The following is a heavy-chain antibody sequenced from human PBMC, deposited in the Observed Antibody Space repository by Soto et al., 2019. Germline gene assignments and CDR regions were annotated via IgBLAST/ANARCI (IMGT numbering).Heavy chain of an antibody. J-gene: IGHJ2*01. CDR3: AHRGGGIVDWYFDL. V-gene: IGHV2-5*02. Sequence: QITLNESGPTLVKPTQTLTLTCTFSGFSLGTYGVGVGWIRQPPGKALEWLALIYWDDDKRYSPSLKSRLTITKDTSKRQVFLTLTNMDPVATATYSCAHRGGGIVDWYFDLWGRGTPVIVSS. CDR2: IYWDDDK. D-gene: IGHD1-26*01. CDR1: GFSLGTYGVG.